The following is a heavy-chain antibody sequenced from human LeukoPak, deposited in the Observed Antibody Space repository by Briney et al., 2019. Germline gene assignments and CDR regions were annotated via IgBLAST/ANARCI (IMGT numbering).Heavy chain of an antibody. CDR1: GGSISSYY. CDR2: IYYSGST. CDR3: ARMGGYSYGNWFDP. J-gene: IGHJ5*02. V-gene: IGHV4-59*08. D-gene: IGHD5-18*01. Sequence: PSETLSLTCTVSGGSISSYYWSWIRQPPGKGLEWIGYIYYSGSTNYNPSLKSRVTISVDTSKNQFSLKLSSVTAADTAVYYCARMGGYSYGNWFDPWGQGTLVTVSS.